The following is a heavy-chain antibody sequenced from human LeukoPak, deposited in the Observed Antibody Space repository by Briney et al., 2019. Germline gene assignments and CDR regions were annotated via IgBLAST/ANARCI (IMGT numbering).Heavy chain of an antibody. CDR2: INHSGST. CDR1: GGSFSGYY. V-gene: IGHV4-34*01. D-gene: IGHD3-16*02. J-gene: IGHJ6*03. CDR3: ARLTRSNYVWGSYRYYYYYMDV. Sequence: SETLSLTCAVYGGSFSGYYWSWIRQPPGKGLEWIGEINHSGSTNYNPSLKSRVTISVDTSKNQFSLKLSSVIAADTAVYYCARLTRSNYVWGSYRYYYYYMDVWGKGTTVTISS.